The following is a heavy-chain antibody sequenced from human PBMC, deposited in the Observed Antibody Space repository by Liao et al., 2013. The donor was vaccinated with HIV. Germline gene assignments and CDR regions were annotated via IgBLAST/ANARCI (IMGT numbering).Heavy chain of an antibody. V-gene: IGHV4-59*01. Sequence: QVQLQESGPGLVKPSETLSLKCTVSGVSITTNYWTWIRQPPGKGLEWLGYIFYTGTTTYNSSLRSRLTISLDRSRSHFSLNLTSVTAADAAVYFCASVRLDSSRTWFDSWGRGVLVAVSS. CDR1: GVSITTNY. J-gene: IGHJ5*01. D-gene: IGHD4-11*01. CDR2: IFYTGTT. CDR3: ASVRLDSSRTWFDS.